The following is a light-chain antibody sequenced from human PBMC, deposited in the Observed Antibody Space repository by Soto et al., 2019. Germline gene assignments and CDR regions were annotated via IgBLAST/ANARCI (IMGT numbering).Light chain of an antibody. V-gene: IGKV3D-20*01. CDR3: QQYDNSAPLS. J-gene: IGKJ4*01. Sequence: EIVLTQSPATLSLSPGDRATLSCGASQSVRSSYLAWYQQKAGLAPRLLIYDGSSRASGIPDRFSGSGSGTDFTLTICRLEPEDFAVYYCQQYDNSAPLSFGGGTKVEMK. CDR1: QSVRSSY. CDR2: DGS.